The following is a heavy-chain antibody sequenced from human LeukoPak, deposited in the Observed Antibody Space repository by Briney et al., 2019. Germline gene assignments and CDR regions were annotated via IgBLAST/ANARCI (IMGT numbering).Heavy chain of an antibody. CDR2: IYHSGST. V-gene: IGHV4-38-2*02. D-gene: IGHD3-22*01. CDR1: GYSISSGYY. J-gene: IGHJ4*02. CDR3: ARINYFDSSGYFYPEY. Sequence: SETLSLTCTVSGYSISSGYYWGWIRQPPGKGLEWIGSIYHSGSTYYNPSLKSRVTISVDTSKNQFSLKLNSVTAADTAVYYCARINYFDSSGYFYPEYWGQGTLVTVSS.